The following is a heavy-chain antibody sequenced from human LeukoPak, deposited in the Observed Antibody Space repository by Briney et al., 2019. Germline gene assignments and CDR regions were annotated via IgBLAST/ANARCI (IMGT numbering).Heavy chain of an antibody. CDR3: ARIAGYSRVYYYYYYGMDV. V-gene: IGHV4-34*01. Sequence: SETLSLTCAVYGGSFSGYYWSWIRQPPGKGLEWIGEINHSGSTNYNPSLKSRVTISVYTSKNQFSLKLSSVTAADTAVYYCARIAGYSRVYYYYYYGMDVWGKGTTVTVSS. D-gene: IGHD6-13*01. CDR2: INHSGST. CDR1: GGSFSGYY. J-gene: IGHJ6*04.